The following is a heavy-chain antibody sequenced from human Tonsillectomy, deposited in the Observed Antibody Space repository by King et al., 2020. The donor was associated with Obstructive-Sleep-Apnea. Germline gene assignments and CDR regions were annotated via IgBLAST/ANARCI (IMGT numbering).Heavy chain of an antibody. CDR2: IRGDGSVK. D-gene: IGHD3-10*01. CDR3: TRDRNYYVSGSYYDAFDI. Sequence: VQLVESGGGLVQPGGSLRLACAASGFTFSTYWMIWVRQAPGKGLEWVANIRGDGSVKYLEDSLKGRFSISRDNAKNSLYLQMKSLRAEDTAVYYCTRDRNYYVSGSYYDAFDIWGQGTVVTVS. J-gene: IGHJ3*02. CDR1: GFTFSTYW. V-gene: IGHV3-7*03.